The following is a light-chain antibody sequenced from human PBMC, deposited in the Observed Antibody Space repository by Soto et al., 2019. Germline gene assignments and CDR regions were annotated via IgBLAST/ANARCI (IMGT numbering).Light chain of an antibody. V-gene: IGLV2-8*01. J-gene: IGLJ1*01. CDR2: EVN. Sequence: QSALTQPRSVSGSPGQSVTISCTGTSSDVGGNNYVSWYRHYPGKAPKLMIYEVNKRPSGVPDRFSGSKSGNTASLTVSGLQAEDEADYYCSSYAGSSNVFGTGTKVTVL. CDR1: SSDVGGNNY. CDR3: SSYAGSSNV.